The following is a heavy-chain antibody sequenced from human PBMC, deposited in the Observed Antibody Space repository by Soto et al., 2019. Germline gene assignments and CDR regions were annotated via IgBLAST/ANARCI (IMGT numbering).Heavy chain of an antibody. CDR2: ISGGGGST. CDR3: AKDPTSYDSSAQFDS. J-gene: IGHJ4*02. D-gene: IGHD3-22*01. Sequence: PGGSLRLSCAASGFSFSIYAMNWVRQAPGKGLEWVSGISGGGGSTYYADSVKGRFTISRDNSKNTLYLQMNSLRVEDTAVYYCAKDPTSYDSSAQFDSWGQGTLVTGSS. CDR1: GFSFSIYA. V-gene: IGHV3-23*01.